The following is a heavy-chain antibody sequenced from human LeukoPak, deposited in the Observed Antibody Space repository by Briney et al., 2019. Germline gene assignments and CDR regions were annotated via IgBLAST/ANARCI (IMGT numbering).Heavy chain of an antibody. CDR3: ARDLDGYRSGNGA. Sequence: RGSLRLSCAASLVTSSNYWIHCGRQAPGEGLVWVSRLNTDGSRTDYADSVKGRFTISRDNAKNTLYLQMNSLRAEDTAVYYCARDLDGYRSGNGAWGQGPLVNVSS. CDR2: LNTDGSRT. V-gene: IGHV3-74*01. J-gene: IGHJ5*02. CDR1: LVTSSNYW. D-gene: IGHD5-12*01.